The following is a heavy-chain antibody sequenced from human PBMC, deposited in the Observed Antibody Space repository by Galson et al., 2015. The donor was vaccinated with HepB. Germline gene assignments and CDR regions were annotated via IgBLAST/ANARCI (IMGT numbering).Heavy chain of an antibody. Sequence: PLGVSCVASGFTVNTHNMRWARQAPGEGLEWVSYISGSGGTIYYADSVKGRFTITRDNAKTALYLQMISLRAEDTAVYYCARWMVRGIIKGCFDYWGQGTLVTVSS. CDR1: GFTVNTHN. J-gene: IGHJ4*02. D-gene: IGHD3-10*01. CDR3: ARWMVRGIIKGCFDY. V-gene: IGHV3-48*01. CDR2: ISGSGGTI.